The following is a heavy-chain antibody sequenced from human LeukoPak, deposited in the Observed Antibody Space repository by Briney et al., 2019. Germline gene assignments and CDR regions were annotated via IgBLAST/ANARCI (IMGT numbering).Heavy chain of an antibody. CDR2: INPSSGTT. Sequence: ASVKVSCKASGYTFTSYYMHWVRQAPGQGLEWMGIINPSSGTTSYAQKFQGRVTMTRDMSTSTVYMELSSLRSEDTAVYYCARGESSNWYATDYWGQGTLVTVSS. CDR3: ARGESSNWYATDY. D-gene: IGHD6-13*01. CDR1: GYTFTSYY. V-gene: IGHV1-46*01. J-gene: IGHJ4*02.